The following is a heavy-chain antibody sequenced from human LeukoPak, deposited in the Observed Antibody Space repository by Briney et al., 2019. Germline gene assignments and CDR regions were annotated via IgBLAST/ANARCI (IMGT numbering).Heavy chain of an antibody. D-gene: IGHD2-2*01. CDR2: ISYDGTNR. J-gene: IGHJ3*02. Sequence: GGSLRLSCAASGFAPNTYGMSWVRQAPGKGLEWVAVISYDGTNRFHADSVKGRFTISRDNSKNTLYLQMNSLRAEDTAVFYCAKDMCSSTSCSRRAFDIWGQGTMVTVSS. V-gene: IGHV3-30*18. CDR3: AKDMCSSTSCSRRAFDI. CDR1: GFAPNTYG.